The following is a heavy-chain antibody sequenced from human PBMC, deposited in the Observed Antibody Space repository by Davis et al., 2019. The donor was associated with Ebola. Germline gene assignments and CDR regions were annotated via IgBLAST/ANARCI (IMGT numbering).Heavy chain of an antibody. CDR1: GYTFTSYG. CDR2: INPHNGNT. Sequence: ASVKVSCKASGYTFTSYGITWVRQAPGQGLEWMGWINPHNGNTNYAQNVQGRVTMTTDTSTSTAYMELRSLRSDDTAVYYCARESYSYGMDVWGQGTTVTVSS. V-gene: IGHV1-18*04. CDR3: ARESYSYGMDV. D-gene: IGHD2-21*01. J-gene: IGHJ6*02.